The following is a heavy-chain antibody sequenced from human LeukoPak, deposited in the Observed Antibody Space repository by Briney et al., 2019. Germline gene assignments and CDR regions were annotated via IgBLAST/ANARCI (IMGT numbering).Heavy chain of an antibody. J-gene: IGHJ2*01. Sequence: GGSLRLSCAASGFTFSSYGMHWVRQAPGKGLEWVAFIRYDGSNKYYADSVKGRFTISRDNSKNTLYLQMNSLRAEDTAVYYCAKDSGIAVAGNGDWYFDLWGRGTLVTVSS. CDR2: IRYDGSNK. CDR3: AKDSGIAVAGNGDWYFDL. D-gene: IGHD6-19*01. CDR1: GFTFSSYG. V-gene: IGHV3-30*02.